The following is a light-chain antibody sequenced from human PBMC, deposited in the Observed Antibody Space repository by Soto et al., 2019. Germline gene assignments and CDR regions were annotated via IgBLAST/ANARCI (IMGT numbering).Light chain of an antibody. CDR2: AAS. CDR1: QGISNY. CDR3: QKYNSAPRT. V-gene: IGKV1-27*01. J-gene: IGKJ1*01. Sequence: DMQITQSPSSLSASVGDRVTITCRASQGISNYLAWYQQKPGKVPKLLIYAASTLQSGVPSRFSGSGSGTDFTLTISSLQPEDVATYYCQKYNSAPRTFRQGTKVDIK.